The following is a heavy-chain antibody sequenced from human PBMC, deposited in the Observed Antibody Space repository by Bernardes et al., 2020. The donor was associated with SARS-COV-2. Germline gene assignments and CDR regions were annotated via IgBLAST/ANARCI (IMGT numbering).Heavy chain of an antibody. D-gene: IGHD3-16*02. CDR1: GLPFSTYA. J-gene: IGHJ4*02. CDR2: ISGSGGTT. Sequence: GGSLRLSCVVSGLPFSTYAMSWVRQAPGKGLEWVSGISGSGGTTYYADSVKGRFTISRDNSKNTLYLQMNSLRAEDTAVYYCARVRLGELSTIDYWGQGTLVTVSS. V-gene: IGHV3-23*01. CDR3: ARVRLGELSTIDY.